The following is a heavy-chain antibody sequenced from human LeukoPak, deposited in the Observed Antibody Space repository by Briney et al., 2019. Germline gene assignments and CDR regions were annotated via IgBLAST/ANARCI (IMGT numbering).Heavy chain of an antibody. CDR2: ISYDGSNK. D-gene: IGHD6-13*01. V-gene: IGHV3-30*03. Sequence: GGPLRLSCAASGFTFSSYGMHWVRQAPGKGLEWVAVISYDGSNKYYADSVKGRFTISRDNAKNSLYLQMNSLRAEDTAVYYCARDCMEYSSSCGGFDYWGQGTLVTVSS. CDR3: ARDCMEYSSSCGGFDY. J-gene: IGHJ4*02. CDR1: GFTFSSYG.